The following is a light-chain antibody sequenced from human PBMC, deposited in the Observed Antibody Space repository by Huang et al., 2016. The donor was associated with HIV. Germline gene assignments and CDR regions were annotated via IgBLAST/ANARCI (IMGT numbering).Light chain of an antibody. CDR1: QSVSSN. Sequence: EIVMTQSPATLSVSPGERATLSCRSSQSVSSNLAWYQQKPGQAPGLLIYAASTRATGIPARFSGSGSGTEFTLTISSLQSEDFAVYYCQQYNYWPRTFGQGTKVEIK. CDR2: AAS. J-gene: IGKJ1*01. V-gene: IGKV3-15*01. CDR3: QQYNYWPRT.